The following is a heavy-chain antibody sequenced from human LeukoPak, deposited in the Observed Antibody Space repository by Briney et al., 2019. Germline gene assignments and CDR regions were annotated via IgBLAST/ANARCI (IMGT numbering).Heavy chain of an antibody. CDR1: GYSFTNYW. D-gene: IGHD3-16*01. V-gene: IGHV5-51*01. CDR2: IYPGDSDT. J-gene: IGHJ4*02. CDR3: ASYANNAIDY. Sequence: GESLKISCKGSGYSFTNYWIGWVRQMPGKGLEWMGIIYPGDSDTRYNPSFQGQVTISADKSISTAYLQWSSLKASDTGMYYCASYANNAIDYWGQGTLVTVSS.